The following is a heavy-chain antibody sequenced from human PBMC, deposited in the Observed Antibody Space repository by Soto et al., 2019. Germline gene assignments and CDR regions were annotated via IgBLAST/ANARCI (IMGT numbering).Heavy chain of an antibody. CDR3: ERIAKGVVAAYYMDV. CDR1: GYTFTSYA. CDR2: INAGNGNT. J-gene: IGHJ6*03. Sequence: ASVKVSCKASGYTFTSYAMHWVRQAPGQRLEWMGWINAGNGNTKYSQKFQGRVTITRDTSASTAYMELSSLRSEDTAVYYCERIAKGVVAAYYMDVWGKGTTVTVSS. D-gene: IGHD2-15*01. V-gene: IGHV1-3*01.